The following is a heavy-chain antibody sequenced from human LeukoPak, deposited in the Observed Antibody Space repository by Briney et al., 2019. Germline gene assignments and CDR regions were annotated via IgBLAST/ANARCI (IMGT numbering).Heavy chain of an antibody. Sequence: GGSLRLSCAASGFTFSSYGMHWVRQAPGKGLEWVAFIRYDGSNKYYADSVKGRFTISRDNAKNSLDLQMNSLRVEDTAVYYCARDHLGTFDYWGQGTLVTVSS. J-gene: IGHJ4*02. V-gene: IGHV3-30*02. CDR1: GFTFSSYG. CDR2: IRYDGSNK. CDR3: ARDHLGTFDY. D-gene: IGHD1-26*01.